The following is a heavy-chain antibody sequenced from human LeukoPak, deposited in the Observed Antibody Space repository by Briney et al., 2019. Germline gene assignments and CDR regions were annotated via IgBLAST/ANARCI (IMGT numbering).Heavy chain of an antibody. J-gene: IGHJ4*02. CDR2: IYSGGST. CDR1: GFTVSSNY. V-gene: IGHV3-66*02. D-gene: IGHD2-2*01. Sequence: PGGSLRLSCAASGFTVSSNYMSWVRQAPGKGLEWVPVIYSGGSTYYADSVKGRFTISRDNSKNTLYLQMNSLRAEDTAVYYCALEVDIVVVPAAHIDYWGQGTLVTVSS. CDR3: ALEVDIVVVPAAHIDY.